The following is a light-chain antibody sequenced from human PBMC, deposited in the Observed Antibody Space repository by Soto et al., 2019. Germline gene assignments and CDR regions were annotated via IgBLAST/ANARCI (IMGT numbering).Light chain of an antibody. CDR2: GAS. J-gene: IGKJ1*01. V-gene: IGKV3-20*01. CDR1: QSVSSSY. CDR3: QQYGYSFRA. Sequence: EILLTQSPGTLSLSPGERATLSCRASQSVSSSYLSWYQLKPGQAPRLLIYGASSRATGIPYRFSGSESGTDFPLTISRLEPEDFAVYYCQQYGYSFRAFGQGTKVEL.